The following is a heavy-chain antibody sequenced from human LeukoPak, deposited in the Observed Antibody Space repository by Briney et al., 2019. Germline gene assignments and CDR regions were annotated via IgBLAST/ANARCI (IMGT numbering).Heavy chain of an antibody. CDR2: IYTSGST. CDR1: GGSISSYY. Sequence: PSETLSLTCTVSGGSISSYYWSWIRQPAGKGLEWIGRIYTSGSTNYNPSLKSRVTMSADTSKNQFSLKLTSVTAADTAVYYCARGPYKYDGSGAFDIWGQGTMVTVSS. CDR3: ARGPYKYDGSGAFDI. V-gene: IGHV4-4*07. J-gene: IGHJ3*02. D-gene: IGHD3-22*01.